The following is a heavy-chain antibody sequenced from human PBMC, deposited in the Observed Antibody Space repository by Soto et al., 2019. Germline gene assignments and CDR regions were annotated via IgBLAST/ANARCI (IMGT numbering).Heavy chain of an antibody. CDR2: INHSGST. J-gene: IGHJ4*02. V-gene: IGHV4-34*01. D-gene: IGHD3-22*01. Sequence: PSETLALILAVYGGYFRWYYCGWIRQGPGEGLEWIGAINHSGSTNYNPSLKSRVTISVNTSKNQFSLKLSSVTAADTAVYYCARGRPYCYDSSGYYFDYWGQGTLVTVSS. CDR3: ARGRPYCYDSSGYYFDY. CDR1: GGYFRWYY.